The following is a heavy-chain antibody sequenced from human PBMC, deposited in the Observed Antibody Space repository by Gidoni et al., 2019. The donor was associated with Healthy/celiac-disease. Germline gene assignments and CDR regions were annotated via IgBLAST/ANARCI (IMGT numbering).Heavy chain of an antibody. Sequence: EVQLVESGGGLVQPGGSLSLSCAASGFPVSSNYMSWVRPAPGKGLEWVSVIYSGGSTYYADSVKGRFTISRHNSKNTLYLQMNSLRAEDTAVYYCARSPNVDTAMVLDYWGQGTLVTVSS. CDR3: ARSPNVDTAMVLDY. CDR2: IYSGGST. D-gene: IGHD5-18*01. V-gene: IGHV3-53*04. J-gene: IGHJ4*02. CDR1: GFPVSSNY.